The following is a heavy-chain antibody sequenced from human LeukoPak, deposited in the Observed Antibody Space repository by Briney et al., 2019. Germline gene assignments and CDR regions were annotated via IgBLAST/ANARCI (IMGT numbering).Heavy chain of an antibody. J-gene: IGHJ6*03. V-gene: IGHV3-43*01. Sequence: GGSLRLSCAASGFTFDDYTMHWVRQAPGKGLEWVSLISWDGGSTYYADSVKGQFTISRDNSKNSLYLQMNSLRTEDTALYYCAKDGAGETYYYYYYYMDVWGKGTTVTVSS. CDR1: GFTFDDYT. CDR3: AKDGAGETYYYYYYYMDV. CDR2: ISWDGGST. D-gene: IGHD7-27*01.